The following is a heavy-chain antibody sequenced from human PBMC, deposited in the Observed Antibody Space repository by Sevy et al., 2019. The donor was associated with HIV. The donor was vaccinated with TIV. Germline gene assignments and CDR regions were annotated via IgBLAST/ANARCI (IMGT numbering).Heavy chain of an antibody. CDR2: IRSKDYGGAT. D-gene: IGHD3-22*01. V-gene: IGHV3-49*03. J-gene: IGHJ4*02. CDR1: GFTFGDYA. CDR3: TRGYYYDSSGYSDY. Sequence: GGSLRLSCTGSGFTFGDYAMSWFRQAPGMGLEWVGFIRSKDYGGATEYAASVICRFTISRDDSKSISDLQMNSLKTENTAVYYCTRGYYYDSSGYSDYWGQGTLVTVSS.